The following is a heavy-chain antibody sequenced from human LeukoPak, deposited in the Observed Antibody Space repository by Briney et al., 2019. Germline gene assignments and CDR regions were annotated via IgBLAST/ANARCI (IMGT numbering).Heavy chain of an antibody. D-gene: IGHD3/OR15-3a*01. J-gene: IGHJ4*02. CDR1: GGTFSSYA. Sequence: SVKVSCKASGGTFSSYAISWVRQAPGQGLEWLGGIIPIFGTANYAQKFQGRVTITADESTSTAYMELSSLRSEDTAVYYCARSRGDGLLGIDYWGQGTLVTVSS. V-gene: IGHV1-69*13. CDR3: ARSRGDGLLGIDY. CDR2: IIPIFGTA.